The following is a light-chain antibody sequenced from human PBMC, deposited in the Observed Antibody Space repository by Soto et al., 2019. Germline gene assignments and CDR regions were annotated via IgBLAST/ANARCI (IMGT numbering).Light chain of an antibody. CDR1: QSISDR. J-gene: IGKJ1*01. V-gene: IGKV1-5*03. Sequence: DLLMTQSPSTLSASVGDRVTITCRASQSISDRLAWYQQKPGNAPKLLIYKASSLQSGVPSRFSGSGSGTEFTLTIISLQPDDFAMYYCQQYNSYRWTFGQGTKVEIK. CDR2: KAS. CDR3: QQYNSYRWT.